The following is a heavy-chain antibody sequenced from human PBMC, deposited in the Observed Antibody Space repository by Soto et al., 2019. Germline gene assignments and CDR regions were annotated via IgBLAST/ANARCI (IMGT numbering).Heavy chain of an antibody. D-gene: IGHD3-3*01. CDR3: ARDGPTKVLRFLEWFDSTPFDYYYGVDV. J-gene: IGHJ6*02. CDR2: IYYSGST. CDR1: GGSIRRYY. V-gene: IGHV4-59*12. Sequence: SETLSLTCTVSGGSIRRYYWSWIRQPPGKGLEWIGYIYYSGSTNYNPSLKSRVTISVDTSKNQFSLKLSSVTAADTAVYYCARDGPTKVLRFLEWFDSTPFDYYYGVDVWGQGTTVT.